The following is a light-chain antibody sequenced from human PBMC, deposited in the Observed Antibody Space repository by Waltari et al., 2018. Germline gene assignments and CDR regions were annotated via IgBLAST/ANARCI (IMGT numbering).Light chain of an antibody. CDR1: KLGEKY. V-gene: IGLV3-1*01. J-gene: IGLJ1*01. Sequence: SYEVTQPPSVSVSPGQTASITCSGDKLGEKYASCYQQKPGQSPVLVIYKDNKRPSGIPERFSGSSSGNTATLTISGTQAMDEADYYCQAWDSTTRVFGAGTKVTVL. CDR2: KDN. CDR3: QAWDSTTRV.